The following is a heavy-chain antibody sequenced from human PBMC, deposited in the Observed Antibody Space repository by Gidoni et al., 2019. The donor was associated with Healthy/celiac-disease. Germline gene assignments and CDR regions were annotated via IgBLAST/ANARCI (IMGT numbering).Heavy chain of an antibody. CDR2: IYSGGSP. J-gene: IGHJ4*02. CDR3: ARGGRDGYNFGY. CDR1: GFTVSSNY. D-gene: IGHD5-12*01. V-gene: IGHV3-53*04. Sequence: EVQLVESGGGWVQPGGSLRLSCAASGFTVSSNYMSWVRQAPGKGLEWVSVIYSGGSPYYADSVKGRFTISRHNSKNTLYLQMNSLSAEDPAVYYCARGGRDGYNFGYWGQGTLVTVSS.